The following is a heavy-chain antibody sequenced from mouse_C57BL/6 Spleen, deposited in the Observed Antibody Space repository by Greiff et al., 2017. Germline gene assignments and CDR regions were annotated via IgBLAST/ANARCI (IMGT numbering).Heavy chain of an antibody. D-gene: IGHD2-10*02. CDR3: ARGSYGSPYFDY. Sequence: QVQLKQSGAELARPGASVKLSCKASGYTFTSYGISWVKQRTGQGLEWIGEIYPRSGNTYYNEKFKGKATLTADKSSSTAYMELRSLTSEDSAVYFCARGSYGSPYFDYWGQGTTRAVSS. V-gene: IGHV1-81*01. J-gene: IGHJ2*01. CDR2: IYPRSGNT. CDR1: GYTFTSYG.